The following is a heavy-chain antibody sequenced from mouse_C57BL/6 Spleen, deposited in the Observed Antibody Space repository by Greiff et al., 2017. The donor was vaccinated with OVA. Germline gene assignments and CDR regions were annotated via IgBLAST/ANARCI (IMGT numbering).Heavy chain of an antibody. CDR1: GFTFTDYY. Sequence: EVQGVESGGGLVQPGGSLSLSCAASGFTFTDYYMSWVRQPPGKALEWLGFIRNKANGYTTEYSASVKGRFTISRDNSQSILYLQMNALRAEDSATYYCARYPNWDEGYFDVWGTGTTVTVSS. V-gene: IGHV7-3*01. J-gene: IGHJ1*03. CDR3: ARYPNWDEGYFDV. D-gene: IGHD4-1*01. CDR2: IRNKANGYTT.